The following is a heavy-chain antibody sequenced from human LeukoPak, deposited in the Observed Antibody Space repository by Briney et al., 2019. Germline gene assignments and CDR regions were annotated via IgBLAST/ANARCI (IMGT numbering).Heavy chain of an antibody. J-gene: IGHJ5*02. V-gene: IGHV1-69*05. CDR1: GGTFSSYA. CDR3: GRDGRAGYCSSTSCYSWFDP. Sequence: SVKVSCKASGGTFSSYAISWVRQAPGQGLEWVGGIIPIFGTANYAQKFQGRVTITTDESTSTAYMELSSLRSEDTAVYYCGRDGRAGYCSSTSCYSWFDPWGQGTLVTVSS. D-gene: IGHD2-2*01. CDR2: IIPIFGTA.